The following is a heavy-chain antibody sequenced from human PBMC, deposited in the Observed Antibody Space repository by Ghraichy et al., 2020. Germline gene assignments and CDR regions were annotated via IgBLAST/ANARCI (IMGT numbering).Heavy chain of an antibody. J-gene: IGHJ2*01. Sequence: SQTLSLTCTVSGDSIHSGSPYWSWIRQPAGKGLEWIGRIHTSGSTNYNPALQSRVTISIDTSNNQFSLKLSSVTAADTAVYYCAGRSWAAGTIGWYFDRWGRGTLGTVTA. CDR1: GDSIHSGSPY. CDR3: AGRSWAAGTIGWYFDR. D-gene: IGHD6-13*01. CDR2: IHTSGST. V-gene: IGHV4-61*02.